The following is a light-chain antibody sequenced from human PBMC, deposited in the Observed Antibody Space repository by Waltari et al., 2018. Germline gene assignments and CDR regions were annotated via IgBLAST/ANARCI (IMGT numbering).Light chain of an antibody. CDR2: EGS. Sequence: QSALTQPPSASGSPGPSVTLSRTGTTSERSGDTCVSWYQQHPGKAPQRMIYEGSKRPSGVPDRFSGSKSGNTAYLTVSGLQAEDEADYYCNSYAGSNSVLFGGGTKLTVL. CDR3: NSYAGSNSVL. J-gene: IGLJ2*01. V-gene: IGLV2-8*01. CDR1: TSERSGDTC.